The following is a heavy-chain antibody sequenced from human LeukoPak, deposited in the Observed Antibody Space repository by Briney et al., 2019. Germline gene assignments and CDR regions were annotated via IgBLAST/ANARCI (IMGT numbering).Heavy chain of an antibody. V-gene: IGHV4-34*01. Sequence: SETLSFTCAVYGGSFSGYYWSWIRQPPGKGLEWIGEINHSGSTNYNPSLKSRVTISVDTSKNQFSLKLSSVTAADTAVYYCARDVGYSSSSGAFDYWGQGTLVTVSS. CDR3: ARDVGYSSSSGAFDY. CDR1: GGSFSGYY. CDR2: INHSGST. J-gene: IGHJ4*02. D-gene: IGHD6-6*01.